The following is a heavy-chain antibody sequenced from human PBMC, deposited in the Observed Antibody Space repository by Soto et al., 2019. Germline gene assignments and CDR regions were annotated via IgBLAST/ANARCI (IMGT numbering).Heavy chain of an antibody. Sequence: SETLSLTCTVSGGSISGYYWSWIRQPPGKGLEWIGYIYYSGSTNYNPSLKSRVTISVDTSKNQFSLKLSSVTAADTAVYYCARDRRYYDSSGYDYWGQGTLVTVSS. CDR1: GGSISGYY. CDR3: ARDRRYYDSSGYDY. V-gene: IGHV4-59*01. CDR2: IYYSGST. J-gene: IGHJ4*02. D-gene: IGHD3-22*01.